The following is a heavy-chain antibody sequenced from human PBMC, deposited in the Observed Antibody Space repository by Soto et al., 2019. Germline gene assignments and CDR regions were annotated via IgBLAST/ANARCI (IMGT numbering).Heavy chain of an antibody. CDR1: GFTFSSYS. D-gene: IGHD4-4*01. CDR3: ARDRGPRYSNYLGVSVEIFDY. CDR2: ISSSSSTI. J-gene: IGHJ4*02. V-gene: IGHV3-48*02. Sequence: EVQLVESGGGLVQPGGSLRLSCAASGFTFSSYSMNWVRQAPGKGLEWVSYISSSSSTIYYADSVKGRFTISRDNAKNSLYLQMNSLRDEDTAVYYCARDRGPRYSNYLGVSVEIFDYWGQGTLVTVSS.